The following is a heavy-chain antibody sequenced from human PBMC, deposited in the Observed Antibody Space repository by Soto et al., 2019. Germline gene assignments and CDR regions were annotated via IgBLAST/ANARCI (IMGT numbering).Heavy chain of an antibody. D-gene: IGHD3-16*01. CDR2: IRSKAYGGTT. J-gene: IGHJ1*01. V-gene: IGHV3-49*04. CDR3: ARVPFPSPNIGGCFQH. Sequence: EVQLVESGGGLVQPGRSLRLSCTASGFTFDDSVMNWVRQAPGKGLEWVGFIRSKAYGGTTEYATSVKGRFTISKDDSKSIAYLQMNSLKTEDTAVYYCARVPFPSPNIGGCFQHWGQGTLVTVSS. CDR1: GFTFDDSV.